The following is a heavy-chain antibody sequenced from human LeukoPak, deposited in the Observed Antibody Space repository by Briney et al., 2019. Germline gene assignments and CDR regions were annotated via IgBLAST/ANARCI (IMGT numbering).Heavy chain of an antibody. CDR2: INPNSGGT. J-gene: IGHJ4*02. CDR1: GYTFTGYY. V-gene: IGHV1-2*02. D-gene: IGHD3-9*01. CDR3: ARGRLRYFDWSYYFDY. Sequence: ASVRVSCKASGYTFTGYYMHWVRQAPGQGLEWMGWINPNSGGTNYAQRFQGRVTITRDTSISTAYMELSRLRSDDTAVYYCARGRLRYFDWSYYFDYWGQGTLVTVSS.